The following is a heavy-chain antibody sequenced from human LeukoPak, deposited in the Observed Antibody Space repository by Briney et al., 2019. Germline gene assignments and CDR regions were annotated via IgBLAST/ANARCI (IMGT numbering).Heavy chain of an antibody. V-gene: IGHV3-7*01. CDR2: IKEDGSEK. CDR3: ARRPVGGMDV. J-gene: IGHJ6*04. CDR1: GFTFRNYW. Sequence: GGSLRLSCAASGFTFRNYWMSWVRQAPGKGLEWVANIKEDGSEKDYVDSVKGRFTISRDNTKNSLHLQMNSLRAEDTALYYCARRPVGGMDVWGKGTTVTVSS.